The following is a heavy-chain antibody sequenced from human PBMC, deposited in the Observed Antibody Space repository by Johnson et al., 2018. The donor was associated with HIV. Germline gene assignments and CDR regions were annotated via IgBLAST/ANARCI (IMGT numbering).Heavy chain of an antibody. CDR3: ARGSRYSIASPFDI. J-gene: IGHJ3*02. CDR1: GFTFDDYA. V-gene: IGHV3-9*01. Sequence: DVQVVESGGGLVQPGRSLRLSCAASGFTFDDYAMHWVRQAPGKGLEWVSGINWNGGSTTYADSVKGRFTISRDNAKNSLYLQMNSLRAEDTAVYYCARGSRYSIASPFDIWGQGTMVTVSS. D-gene: IGHD6-13*01. CDR2: INWNGGST.